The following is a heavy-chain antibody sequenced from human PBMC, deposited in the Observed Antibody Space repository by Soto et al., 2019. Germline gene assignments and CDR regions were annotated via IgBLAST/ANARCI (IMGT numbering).Heavy chain of an antibody. J-gene: IGHJ4*02. CDR3: SHGYYQYFNS. CDR1: GFTSSNAW. CDR2: IKSEIDGATT. D-gene: IGHD5-18*01. Sequence: PGGSLRLSCAASGFTSSNAWMNWVRQPPGKGLEWVGRIKSEIDGATTDYAAPVKGRFTVSRDDSENTLYLQMNSLKTEDTAVYYCSHGYYQYFNSWGQGTLVTVSS. V-gene: IGHV3-15*01.